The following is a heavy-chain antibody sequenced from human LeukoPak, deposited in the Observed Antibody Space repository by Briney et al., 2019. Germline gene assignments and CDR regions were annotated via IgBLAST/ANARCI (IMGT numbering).Heavy chain of an antibody. J-gene: IGHJ4*02. D-gene: IGHD6-13*01. CDR1: GFTFGSHA. CDR2: IFGSGGSP. V-gene: IGHV3-23*01. CDR3: ARAGGTSWADY. Sequence: GGSLRLSCEASGFTFGSHAMYWVRQAPGKGLEWVAGIFGSGGSPHYADSVKGRFIISRDNPRNTVYLQINSLRVEDTAIYYCARAGGTSWADYWGQGTLVTVSS.